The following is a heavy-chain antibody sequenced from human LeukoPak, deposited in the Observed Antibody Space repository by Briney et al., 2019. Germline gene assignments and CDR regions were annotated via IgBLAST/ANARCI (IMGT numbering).Heavy chain of an antibody. D-gene: IGHD3-10*01. V-gene: IGHV3-23*01. CDR3: AKGGHYSFFDS. J-gene: IGHJ5*01. CDR1: GLIFRNYA. Sequence: PGGSPRLSCAASGLIFRNYAMTWVRQAPGKGLEWVSTVSGKGDETFYADSVKSRFTLSRDNSKNAFYLQMNSLRAEDTAVYYCAKGGHYSFFDSWGQGTLVTVSS. CDR2: VSGKGDET.